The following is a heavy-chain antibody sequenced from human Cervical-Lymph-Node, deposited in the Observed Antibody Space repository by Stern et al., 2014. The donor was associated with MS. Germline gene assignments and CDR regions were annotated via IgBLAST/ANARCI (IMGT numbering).Heavy chain of an antibody. V-gene: IGHV4-39*01. Sequence: QVQLQESGPGLVKPSETLSLTCTVSGGSISSSSYYWGWIRQPPGKGLEWIGSIYYSGSTYYNPPLKSRVTLSVATSKNQFSLKLSSVTAADTAVYYCARHPLTVAIYGDYSSLGWFDPWGQGTLVTVSS. CDR1: GGSISSSSYY. CDR3: ARHPLTVAIYGDYSSLGWFDP. CDR2: IYYSGST. D-gene: IGHD4-17*01. J-gene: IGHJ5*02.